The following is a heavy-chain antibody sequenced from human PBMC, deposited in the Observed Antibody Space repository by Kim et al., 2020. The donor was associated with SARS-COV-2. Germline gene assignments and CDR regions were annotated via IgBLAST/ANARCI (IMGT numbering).Heavy chain of an antibody. V-gene: IGHV4-59*08. CDR2: IYYSGST. CDR3: ASQGGRWTRPFVY. CDR1: GGSISSYY. Sequence: SETLSLTCTVSGGSISSYYWSWIRQPPGKGLEWIGYIYYSGSTNYNPSLKSRVTISVDTSKNQFSLKLSSVTAADTAVYYCASQGGRWTRPFVYWGQGTLVTVSS. D-gene: IGHD2-15*01. J-gene: IGHJ4*02.